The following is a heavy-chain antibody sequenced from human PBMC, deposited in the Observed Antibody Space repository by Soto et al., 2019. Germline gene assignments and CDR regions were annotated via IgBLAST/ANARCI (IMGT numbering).Heavy chain of an antibody. J-gene: IGHJ6*02. CDR2: IYHSGST. CDR3: ARVSGSYYYGMDV. V-gene: IGHV4-31*03. CDR1: GGSISSGGYY. Sequence: SXTLSLTCTVSGGSISSGGYYWSWIRQHPGKVLEWIGEIYHSGSTNYNTSLKSRVTISVDKSKNQFSLKVTSVTAADTAVYYCARVSGSYYYGMDVWGQGTTVTVSS.